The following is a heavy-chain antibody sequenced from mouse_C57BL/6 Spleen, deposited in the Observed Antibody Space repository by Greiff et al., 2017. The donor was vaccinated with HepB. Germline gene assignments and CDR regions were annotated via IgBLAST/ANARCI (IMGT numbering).Heavy chain of an antibody. CDR1: GYTFTSYW. J-gene: IGHJ1*03. CDR2: IDPNSGGT. CDR3: ARWGYGSSHGYFDV. Sequence: QVQLQQPGAELVKPGASVKLSCKASGYTFTSYWMPWVTQRPGRGLEWIGRIDPNSGGTKYNEKFKSKATLTVDKPSSTADRQLSSLTSEDSAVYDWARWGYGSSHGYFDVWGTGTTVTVSS. D-gene: IGHD1-1*01. V-gene: IGHV1-72*01.